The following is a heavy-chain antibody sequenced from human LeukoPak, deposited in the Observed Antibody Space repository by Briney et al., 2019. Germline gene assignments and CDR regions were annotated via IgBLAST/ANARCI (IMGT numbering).Heavy chain of an antibody. CDR1: GGTFSSYA. D-gene: IGHD3-22*01. J-gene: IGHJ4*02. V-gene: IGHV1-69*04. CDR2: IIPILGIA. CDR3: AGALHYYDSSGYPN. Sequence: SVKVSCKASGGTFSSYAISWVRQAPGQGLEWMGRIIPILGIANYAQKFQGRVTITADKSTSTAYMELSSLRSEDTAVYYCAGALHYYDSSGYPNWGQGTLVTVSS.